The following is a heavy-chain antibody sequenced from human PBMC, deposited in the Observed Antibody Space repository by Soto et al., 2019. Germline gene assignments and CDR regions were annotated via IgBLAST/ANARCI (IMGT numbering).Heavy chain of an antibody. Sequence: QEQLVQSGAEVKRPGASVKISCRASGYNFISSNINWVRQAAGQRPEWLRWMNPANGNAAFARHFQGRVTMTRDTSTDTAYMELGGLSSGDTAIYYCARAVGIAVTGFDLWGPGTLVTVS. J-gene: IGHJ4*02. CDR2: MNPANGNA. V-gene: IGHV1-8*01. CDR3: ARAVGIAVTGFDL. CDR1: GYNFISSN. D-gene: IGHD6-19*01.